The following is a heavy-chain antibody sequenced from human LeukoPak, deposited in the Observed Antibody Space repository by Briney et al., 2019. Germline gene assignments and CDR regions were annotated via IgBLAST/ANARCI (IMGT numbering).Heavy chain of an antibody. CDR1: GFTFSTSW. CDR3: ARHWEWAFDI. D-gene: IGHD7-27*01. V-gene: IGHV3-7*01. CDR2: IKADGSEK. J-gene: IGHJ3*02. Sequence: GGSLRLSCEASGFTFSTSWMSWVRQAPGKGLEWVANIKADGSEKYYVDSVRGRFTISRDNAKNSLSLQMNSLRADDTAVYYCARHWEWAFDIWGQVTMVTVSS.